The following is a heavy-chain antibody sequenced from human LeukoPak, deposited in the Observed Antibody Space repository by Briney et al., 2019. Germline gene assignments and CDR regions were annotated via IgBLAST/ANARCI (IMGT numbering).Heavy chain of an antibody. CDR2: ISSYSGKT. V-gene: IGHV1-18*01. J-gene: IGHJ5*02. Sequence: ASVKVSCKASGGTFSSYAISWVRQAPGQGLEWMGWISSYSGKTKYAQRFQGRVIMTTDTSTSTAYMELRSLRSDDTAVFYCARDFWVRHSAPAPKDLWGQGTLVTVSS. CDR1: GGTFSSYA. D-gene: IGHD2-2*01. CDR3: ARDFWVRHSAPAPKDL.